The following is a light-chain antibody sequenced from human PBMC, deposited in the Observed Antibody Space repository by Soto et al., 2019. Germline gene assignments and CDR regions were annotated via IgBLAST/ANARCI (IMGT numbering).Light chain of an antibody. J-gene: IGLJ3*02. CDR1: SSDVGAYNY. V-gene: IGLV2-8*01. CDR3: CSYAGSNNLKV. Sequence: QSALTQPPSASGSPGQSVTISCTGTSSDVGAYNYVSWYQQHPGKAPKLMIYEVSKRPSGVPDRFSGSKSGNAASLTVSGLQAEDEADYYCCSYAGSNNLKVFGGGTKLTV. CDR2: EVS.